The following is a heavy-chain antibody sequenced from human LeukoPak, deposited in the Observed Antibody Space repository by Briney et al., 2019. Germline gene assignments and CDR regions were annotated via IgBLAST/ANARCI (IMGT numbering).Heavy chain of an antibody. CDR1: GGSISSYF. Sequence: PSETLSLTCTVSGGSISSYFWSWIRQPPGKGLEWIGYIYYSGSTNYNPSLKSRVTISVDTSKNQFSLKLTSVTAADTAVYYCARVLLRYSLDYWGQGTLVTVSS. J-gene: IGHJ4*02. CDR2: IYYSGST. V-gene: IGHV4-59*01. CDR3: ARVLLRYSLDY. D-gene: IGHD2-15*01.